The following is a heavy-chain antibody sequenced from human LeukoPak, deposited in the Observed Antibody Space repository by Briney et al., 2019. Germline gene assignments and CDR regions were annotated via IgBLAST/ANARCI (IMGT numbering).Heavy chain of an antibody. V-gene: IGHV1-18*01. Sequence: ASVKVSCKTSGYIFTKYDISWVRQAPGQGHEWMGWITPYNGNAQSAPKFEGRVTMTTDTSASTAYLELRGLKSDDTAVYYCARETKDGVFFDYWAREPWSSSPQ. J-gene: IGHJ4*02. D-gene: IGHD6-13*01. CDR1: GYIFTKYD. CDR2: ITPYNGNA. CDR3: ARETKDGVFFDY.